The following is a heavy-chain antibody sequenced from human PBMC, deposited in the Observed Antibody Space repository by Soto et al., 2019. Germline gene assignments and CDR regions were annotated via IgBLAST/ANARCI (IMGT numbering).Heavy chain of an antibody. CDR1: GFTFSSYR. J-gene: IGHJ4*02. CDR2: IKPDGSRT. CDR3: ARDNNWSYDS. V-gene: IGHV3-74*03. Sequence: VGSLRLSCAASGFTFSSYRMHWVRQAPGEGLVWVSYIKPDGSRTKDADSVKGRFTISRDNARNTLYLRMNSLRAEDTAVYYCARDNNWSYDSWGRGTLVTVSS. D-gene: IGHD1-1*01.